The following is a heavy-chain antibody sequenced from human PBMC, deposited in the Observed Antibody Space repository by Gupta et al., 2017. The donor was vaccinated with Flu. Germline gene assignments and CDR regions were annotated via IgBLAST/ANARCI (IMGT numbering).Heavy chain of an antibody. CDR1: SSHG. Sequence: SSHGMHWVRQAPGKGLEWVAVIWYDGSNKYYGDSLKGRFTISRDNSKNTLYLQMNSLRAEDTAVYYCARAGDSSGYYQLDYWGQGTLVTVSS. D-gene: IGHD3-22*01. J-gene: IGHJ4*02. CDR2: IWYDGSNK. CDR3: ARAGDSSGYYQLDY. V-gene: IGHV3-33*01.